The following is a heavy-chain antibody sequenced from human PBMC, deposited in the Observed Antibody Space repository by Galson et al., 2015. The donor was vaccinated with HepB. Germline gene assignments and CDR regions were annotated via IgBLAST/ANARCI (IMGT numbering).Heavy chain of an antibody. D-gene: IGHD3-22*01. CDR3: ARHQRGGSSVYDSSGYDPYYFDY. Sequence: QSGAEVKKPGESLRISCKGSGYSFTSYWISWVRQMPGKGLEWRGRIDPSDSYTNYSPSFQGHVTISADKSISTAYLQWSSLKAADTAMYYLARHQRGGSSVYDSSGYDPYYFDYWGQGTLVTVSS. V-gene: IGHV5-10-1*01. J-gene: IGHJ4*02. CDR1: GYSFTSYW. CDR2: IDPSDSYT.